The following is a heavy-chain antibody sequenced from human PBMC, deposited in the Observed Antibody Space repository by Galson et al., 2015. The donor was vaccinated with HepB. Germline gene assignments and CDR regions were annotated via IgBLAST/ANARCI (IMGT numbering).Heavy chain of an antibody. CDR3: ARDYGGNSGWFDP. D-gene: IGHD4-23*01. Sequence: SVKVSCKASGYTFTSYDINWVRQVPGQGPEWMGWMNPNSGNTGYAQKFQGRVSLTRDTSISTAYLELSSLRSEDTAIYYCARDYGGNSGWFDPWGQGTLVTVSS. J-gene: IGHJ5*02. V-gene: IGHV1-8*01. CDR1: GYTFTSYD. CDR2: MNPNSGNT.